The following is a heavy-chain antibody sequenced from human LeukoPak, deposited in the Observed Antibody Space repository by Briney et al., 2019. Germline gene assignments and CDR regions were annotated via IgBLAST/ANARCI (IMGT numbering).Heavy chain of an antibody. CDR1: GGSISSYY. CDR2: IYYSGST. D-gene: IGHD3-10*01. J-gene: IGHJ4*02. CDR3: ARDQSGGYYFDY. V-gene: IGHV4-59*01. Sequence: AETLSLTCTVSGGSISSYYWSWIRQPPGKGLEWIGYIYYSGSTSYNPSLKSRVTISVDTSKNQFSLKLSSVTAADTAVYHCARDQSGGYYFDYWGQGTLVTVSS.